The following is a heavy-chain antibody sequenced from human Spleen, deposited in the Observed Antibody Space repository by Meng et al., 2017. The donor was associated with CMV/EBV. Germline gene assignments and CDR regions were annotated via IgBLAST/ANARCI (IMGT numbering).Heavy chain of an antibody. D-gene: IGHD3-22*01. Sequence: QRQVQGSGPGLVKPSATLSLTCTVSGCAISSRCDYGGWTLQPPWKGLGWIGSIYYSGSTYYNPSLKSRVTISVDTSKNQSSLKLSSVTAADTAVYYCAREPYYYDSSGYSYWYFDFWGRGTLVTVSS. CDR2: IYYSGST. CDR1: GCAISSRCDY. V-gene: IGHV4-39*07. J-gene: IGHJ2*01. CDR3: AREPYYYDSSGYSYWYFDF.